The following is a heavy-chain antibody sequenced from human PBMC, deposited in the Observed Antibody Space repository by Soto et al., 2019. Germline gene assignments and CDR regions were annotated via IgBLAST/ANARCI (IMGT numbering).Heavy chain of an antibody. V-gene: IGHV4-34*01. CDR3: ARKGYYYYYYMDV. Sequence: SETLSLTCAVYGGSFSGYYWSWIRQPPGKGLEWIGEINHSGSTNYNPSLKSRVTISVDTSKNQFSLKLSSVTAADTAVYYCARKGYYYYYYMDVWGKGTTVTVSS. J-gene: IGHJ6*03. CDR2: INHSGST. CDR1: GGSFSGYY.